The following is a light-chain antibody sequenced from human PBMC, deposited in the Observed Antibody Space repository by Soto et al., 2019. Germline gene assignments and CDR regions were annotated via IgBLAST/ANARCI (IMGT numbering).Light chain of an antibody. CDR1: QSVTSDY. CDR2: GAS. CDR3: QQYGRP. J-gene: IGKJ1*01. V-gene: IGKV3-20*01. Sequence: EIVLTQSPGTLSLSPGERATLSCRASQSVTSDYLAWYQQKPGQAPRLLIHGASSRATGIPDRFSGSGSGTDFTLIISRLEPEDFAVYYCQQYGRPFGQGTKVDIK.